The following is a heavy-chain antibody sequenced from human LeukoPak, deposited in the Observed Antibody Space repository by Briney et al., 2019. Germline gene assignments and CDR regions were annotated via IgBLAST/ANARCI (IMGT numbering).Heavy chain of an antibody. J-gene: IGHJ5*02. V-gene: IGHV1-18*01. D-gene: IGHD3-3*01. Sequence: ASVKVSCKASGYTFTSYSISWVRQASGQGLEWMGWISAYNGNTNYAQKLQGRVTMTTDTSTSTAYMELRSLRSDDTAVYYCARQKLPRFLEWLLPQYNWFDPWGQGTLVTVSS. CDR2: ISAYNGNT. CDR3: ARQKLPRFLEWLLPQYNWFDP. CDR1: GYTFTSYS.